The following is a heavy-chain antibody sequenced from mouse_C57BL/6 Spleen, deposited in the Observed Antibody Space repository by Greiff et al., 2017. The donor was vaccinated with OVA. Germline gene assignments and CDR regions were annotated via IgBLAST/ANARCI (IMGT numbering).Heavy chain of an antibody. D-gene: IGHD2-4*01. V-gene: IGHV7-3*01. CDR2: IRNKANGYST. J-gene: IGHJ4*01. Sequence: EVHLVESGGGLVQPGGSLSLSCAASGFTFTDYYMSWVRQPPGKALEWLGFIRNKANGYSTEYSASVKGRFTISRDNSHSILYLQMNTLRADDSATYYCARYRGDYGYYAMDYWGQGTSVTVSS. CDR3: ARYRGDYGYYAMDY. CDR1: GFTFTDYY.